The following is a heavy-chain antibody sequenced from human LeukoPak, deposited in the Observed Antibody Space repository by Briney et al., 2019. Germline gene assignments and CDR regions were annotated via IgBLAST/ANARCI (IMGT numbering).Heavy chain of an antibody. CDR3: AKHYSDGITWYFEL. V-gene: IGHV3-23*01. D-gene: IGHD3-22*01. CDR1: GFTFSSYV. J-gene: IGHJ2*01. CDR2: ISGSGGST. Sequence: PGGSLRLSCAASGFTFSSYVMTWVRQAPGKGLEWVSGISGSGGSTYYADSVKGRFTLSRDNSKNTLYLQMNGLRAEDTAVYYCAKHYSDGITWYFELWGRGTLVTVSS.